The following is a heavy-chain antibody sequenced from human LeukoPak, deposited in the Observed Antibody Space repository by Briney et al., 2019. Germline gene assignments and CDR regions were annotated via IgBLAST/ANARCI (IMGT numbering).Heavy chain of an antibody. CDR3: ARESTAAGTSEIDS. J-gene: IGHJ4*02. CDR2: IWYAGTGK. Sequence: GGSLRLSCAASGFTFKSYGMHWVRQAPGRGLEWVAVIWYAGTGKYYADSVKGRFTISRDNSKNTLYLQMNSLRADDTALYYCARESTAAGTSEIDSWGQGTLVTVSS. V-gene: IGHV3-33*01. CDR1: GFTFKSYG. D-gene: IGHD6-13*01.